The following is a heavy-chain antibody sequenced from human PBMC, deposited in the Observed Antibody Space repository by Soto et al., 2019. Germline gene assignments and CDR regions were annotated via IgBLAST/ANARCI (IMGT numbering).Heavy chain of an antibody. J-gene: IGHJ4*02. CDR3: AKDRGPLGYDFWSGSLDY. CDR2: ISWNSGSI. CDR1: GFTFDDYA. Sequence: LRLSCAASGFTFDDYAMHWVRQAPGKGLEWVSGISWNSGSIGYADSVKGRFTISRDNAKNSLYLQMNSLRAEDTALYYCAKDRGPLGYDFWSGSLDYWGQGTLVTVSS. V-gene: IGHV3-9*01. D-gene: IGHD3-3*01.